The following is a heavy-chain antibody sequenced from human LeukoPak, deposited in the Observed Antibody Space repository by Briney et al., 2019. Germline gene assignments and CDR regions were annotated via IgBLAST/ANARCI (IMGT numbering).Heavy chain of an antibody. CDR2: ISWNSGSI. D-gene: IGHD4-17*01. Sequence: PGRSLRLSCAASGFTFDDYAMHWVRQAPGKGLEWVSGISWNSGSIGYADSVKGRFTISRDNAKNSLYLQMNSLRAEDTALYYCAKGRGDYEVSFDYWGQGTLVTVSS. CDR1: GFTFDDYA. CDR3: AKGRGDYEVSFDY. V-gene: IGHV3-9*01. J-gene: IGHJ4*02.